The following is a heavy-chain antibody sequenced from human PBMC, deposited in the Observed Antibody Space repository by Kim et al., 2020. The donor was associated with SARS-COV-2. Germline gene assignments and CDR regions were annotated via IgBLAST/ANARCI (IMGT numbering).Heavy chain of an antibody. CDR2: ISSDGGNT. J-gene: IGHJ4*02. CDR1: GFTFTTYA. V-gene: IGHV3-64D*06. Sequence: GGSLRLSCSASGFTFTTYAMHWVRQAPGKGLQCVSGISSDGGNTYYADSVKGRFTISRDNSKNMLYLQMSSLGLEDTAMYYCAKEMRTGWYNFDYWGQGTLVSVSS. D-gene: IGHD6-19*01. CDR3: AKEMRTGWYNFDY.